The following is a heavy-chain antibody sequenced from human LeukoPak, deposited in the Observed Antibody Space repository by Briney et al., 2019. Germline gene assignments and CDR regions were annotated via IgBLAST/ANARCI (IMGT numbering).Heavy chain of an antibody. D-gene: IGHD6-19*01. CDR3: ARGSLAVAAFY. CDR1: GGSFSGYY. Sequence: SETLSLTCAVYGGSFSGYYWSWIRQPPGKGLEWIGEINHSGSTNYNPSLKSRVTISVDTSKNQFSLKLSSVTAADTDVYYCARGSLAVAAFYWGQGTLVTVSS. V-gene: IGHV4-34*01. J-gene: IGHJ4*02. CDR2: INHSGST.